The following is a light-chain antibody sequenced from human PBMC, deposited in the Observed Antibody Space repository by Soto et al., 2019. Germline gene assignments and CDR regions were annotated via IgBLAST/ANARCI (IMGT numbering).Light chain of an antibody. CDR1: RGIGDR. Sequence: DIQMTQSPSSLSAVVGDRVTITCRASRGIGDRLAWFQQKPGKAPQFLIQTASNLQSGVPSRFIGSGWGTEFILSINSLQTDAISTCYCLQVSSFPRTFGQGTKVEIK. CDR3: LQVSSFPRT. J-gene: IGKJ1*01. CDR2: TAS. V-gene: IGKV1-12*01.